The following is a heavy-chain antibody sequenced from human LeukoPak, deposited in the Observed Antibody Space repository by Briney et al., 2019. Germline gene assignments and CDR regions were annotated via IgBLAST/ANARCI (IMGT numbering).Heavy chain of an antibody. V-gene: IGHV3-23*01. D-gene: IGHD4-11*01. CDR2: ISDSGNT. CDR1: GFTLSSYA. J-gene: IGHJ3*02. Sequence: GGSLRLSCAASGFTLSSYAMSWVRQAPGKGLEWVSAISDSGNTYHADSVKGRFTISRDNSKNTLYLQMNSLRAEDTAVYYCARATAGAFDIWGQGTMVTVSS. CDR3: ARATAGAFDI.